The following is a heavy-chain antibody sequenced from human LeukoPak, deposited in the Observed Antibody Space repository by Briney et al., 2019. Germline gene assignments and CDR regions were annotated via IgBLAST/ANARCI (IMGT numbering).Heavy chain of an antibody. D-gene: IGHD2-21*02. V-gene: IGHV1-18*01. CDR1: GYTFTSYG. J-gene: IGHJ4*02. CDR3: AMVTAIPNFDY. CDR2: ISAYNGNT. Sequence: ASVKVSCKASGYTFTSYGISWVRQAPGQGLEWMGWISAYNGNTNYAQKLQGRVTMTTDTSTSTAYMELSRLRSDDTAVYYCAMVTAIPNFDYWGQGTRVTVSS.